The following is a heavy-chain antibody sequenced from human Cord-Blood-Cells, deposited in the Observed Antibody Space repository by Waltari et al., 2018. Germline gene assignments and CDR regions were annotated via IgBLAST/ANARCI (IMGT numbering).Heavy chain of an antibody. J-gene: IGHJ6*03. D-gene: IGHD2-2*01. CDR2: INPNSGGT. CDR3: AGGAGADCSSTSCYYYYYYMDV. Sequence: QVQLVQSGAEVKKPGASVKVSCKASGYTFTGYYMHWVRQAPGQGLEWMGWINPNSGGTNYAQKFQGRVTMTRDTSRSTAYMERSRLRSDDTAVYYCAGGAGADCSSTSCYYYYYYMDVWGKETTVTVSS. CDR1: GYTFTGYY. V-gene: IGHV1-2*02.